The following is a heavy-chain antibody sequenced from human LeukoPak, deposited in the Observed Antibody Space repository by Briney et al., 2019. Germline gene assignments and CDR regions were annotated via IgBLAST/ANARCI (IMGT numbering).Heavy chain of an antibody. CDR3: AKGYFSDWAGRSNWFDP. CDR2: IYTSGNT. D-gene: IGHD3-9*01. J-gene: IGHJ5*01. CDR1: GGSITGHY. V-gene: IGHV4-4*07. Sequence: PSETLSLTCTASGGSITGHYWSWLRQPAGKELEWIGRIYTSGNTAYNPYLQSRVTLSVDTSRNGLFLTLSTITAADTAVDSCAKGYFSDWAGRSNWFDPWGQGTLVTVSS.